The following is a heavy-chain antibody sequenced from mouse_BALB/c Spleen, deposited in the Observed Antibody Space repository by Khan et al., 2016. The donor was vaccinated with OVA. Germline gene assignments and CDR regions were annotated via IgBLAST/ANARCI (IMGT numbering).Heavy chain of an antibody. CDR2: INSNGGST. CDR3: ARMARTIN. V-gene: IGHV5-6-3*01. Sequence: EVELVESGGGLVQPGGSRKLSCAASGFTFSSYGMPWVRQTPDKRLELVATINSNGGSTYYPDSVKGRFTISRDNAKNTLYLQMSSLKSEDTAMYYCARMARTINWGQGTTLTVSS. CDR1: GFTFSSYG. J-gene: IGHJ2*01.